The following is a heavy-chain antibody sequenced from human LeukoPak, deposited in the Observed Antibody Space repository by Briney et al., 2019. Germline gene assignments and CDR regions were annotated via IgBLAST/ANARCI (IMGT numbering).Heavy chain of an antibody. V-gene: IGHV1-2*02. Sequence: GASVKVSCKASGCTFTSYYLHWVRQAPGHGLKWMGWINPNSGATHYAQSFQARVTMTRDTSIGSGYMELTGLESADTAVYYCARGRRILGGPENAGDFFDFWGQGSLVTVSS. CDR2: INPNSGAT. CDR3: ARGRRILGGPENAGDFFDF. CDR1: GCTFTSYY. D-gene: IGHD3-16*01. J-gene: IGHJ4*01.